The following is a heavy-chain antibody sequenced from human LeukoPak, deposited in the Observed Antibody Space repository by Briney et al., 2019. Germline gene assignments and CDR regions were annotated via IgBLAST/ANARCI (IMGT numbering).Heavy chain of an antibody. J-gene: IGHJ4*02. CDR3: ARQGGGGYCSGGSCYYFDY. D-gene: IGHD2-15*01. Sequence: PSETLSLTCTVSGGSISSYYWSWIRQAAGKGLEWIGRIYTSGSTNYNPSLKSRVTMSVDTSKNQFSLKLSSVTAADTAVYYCARQGGGGYCSGGSCYYFDYWGQGTLVTVSS. CDR2: IYTSGST. V-gene: IGHV4-4*07. CDR1: GGSISSYY.